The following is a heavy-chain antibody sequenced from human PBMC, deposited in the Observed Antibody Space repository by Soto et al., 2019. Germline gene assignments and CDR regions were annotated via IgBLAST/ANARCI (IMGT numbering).Heavy chain of an antibody. CDR3: ARGEKGELSFNYFDY. CDR1: GGTFSSYA. V-gene: IGHV1-69*13. D-gene: IGHD3-16*02. CDR2: IIPIFGTA. Sequence: SVKVSCKASGGTFSSYAISWVRQAPGQGLEWMGGIIPIFGTANYAQKFQGRVTITADESTSTAYMELSSLRSEDTAVYYCARGEKGELSFNYFDYWGQGTLVTVSS. J-gene: IGHJ4*02.